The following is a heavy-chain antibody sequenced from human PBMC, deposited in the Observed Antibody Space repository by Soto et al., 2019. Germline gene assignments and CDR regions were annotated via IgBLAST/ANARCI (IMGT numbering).Heavy chain of an antibody. CDR2: IWYDGSNR. J-gene: IGHJ4*02. CDR1: GFTFSSYG. CDR3: ARAAVSGWYYFDY. V-gene: IGHV3-33*01. Sequence: QVQLVESGGGVVQPGRSLRLSCAVSGFTFSSYGMHWVRQAPGKGLEWVAVIWYDGSNRYYADSVKGRFTISRDNSKNTLYLQKNSLRAEDTAVYYCARAAVSGWYYFDYWGQGTLVTVSS. D-gene: IGHD6-19*01.